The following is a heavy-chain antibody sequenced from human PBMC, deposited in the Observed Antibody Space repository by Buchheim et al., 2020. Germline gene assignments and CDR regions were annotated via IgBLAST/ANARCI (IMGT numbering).Heavy chain of an antibody. CDR3: ASVRDYYDSSGLFDY. D-gene: IGHD3-22*01. V-gene: IGHV3-48*02. Sequence: EVQLVESGGGLVQPGGSLRLSCAASGFTFSSYSMNWVRQAPGKGLEWVSYISSSSTIYYADSVKGRFTISSDNAKNSLYLPMNSLRDEDTAVYYCASVRDYYDSSGLFDYWGQGTL. CDR2: ISSSSTI. CDR1: GFTFSSYS. J-gene: IGHJ4*02.